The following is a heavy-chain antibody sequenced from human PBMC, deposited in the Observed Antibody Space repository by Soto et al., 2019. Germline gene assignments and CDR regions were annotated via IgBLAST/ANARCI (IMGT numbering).Heavy chain of an antibody. CDR1: GFTFSSYG. V-gene: IGHV3-30-3*01. CDR2: ISYDGSNK. CDR3: ARGDGISGPEGS. J-gene: IGHJ5*02. D-gene: IGHD2-15*01. Sequence: QVQLVESGGGVVQPGRSLRLSCATSGFTFSSYGMHWHRQAPGKGPEWVAIISYDGSNKYYADSVKGRIIISRDNSKNTLFLQMNSLRTEDTAVYHCARGDGISGPEGSWGQGTLVTVSS.